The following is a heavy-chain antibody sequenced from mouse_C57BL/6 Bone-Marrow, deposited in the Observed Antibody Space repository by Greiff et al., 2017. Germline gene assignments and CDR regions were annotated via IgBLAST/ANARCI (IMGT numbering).Heavy chain of an antibody. CDR3: VRVYSSFLYAMDY. CDR1: GFTFNTYA. D-gene: IGHD1-1*01. J-gene: IGHJ4*01. Sequence: EVKLMESGGGLVQPKGSLKLSCAASGFTFNTYAMHWVRQAPGKGLEWVARISSTSSNYATYYADSVKDRFTISRDASQSMLYLQMNNLKTEDKAMYCCVRVYSSFLYAMDYWGQGTSVTVSS. CDR2: ISSTSSNYAT. V-gene: IGHV10-3*01.